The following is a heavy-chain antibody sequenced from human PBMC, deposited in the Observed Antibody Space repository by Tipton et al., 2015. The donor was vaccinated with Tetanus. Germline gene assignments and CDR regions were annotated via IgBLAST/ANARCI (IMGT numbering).Heavy chain of an antibody. D-gene: IGHD2-21*02. J-gene: IGHJ4*02. CDR3: AKLKSRGDSSAIEH. CDR1: GFDFRSDW. Sequence: SLRLSCAASGFDFRSDWMTWVRQVPGEGLEWVSGVSASGNTNYADSVDGRFTISRDNAKNTMYLQMNSLRAEDTATYYCAKLKSRGDSSAIEHWGQGTLVTVSS. V-gene: IGHV3-23*01. CDR2: VSASGNT.